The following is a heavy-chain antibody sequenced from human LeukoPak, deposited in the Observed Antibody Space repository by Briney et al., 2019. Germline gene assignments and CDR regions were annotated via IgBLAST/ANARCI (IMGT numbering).Heavy chain of an antibody. Sequence: ASVNVSSKASGGTFSSYAISWVRQAPGQGLEWMGRIIPIFGIANYAQKFQGRVTITADKSTSTAYMELSSLRSEDTAVYYCARDHDILTGFDYWGQGTLVTVSS. J-gene: IGHJ4*02. D-gene: IGHD3-9*01. CDR3: ARDHDILTGFDY. CDR2: IIPIFGIA. V-gene: IGHV1-69*04. CDR1: GGTFSSYA.